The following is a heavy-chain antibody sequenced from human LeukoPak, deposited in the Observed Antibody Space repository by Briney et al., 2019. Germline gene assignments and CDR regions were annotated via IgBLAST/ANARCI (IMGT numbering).Heavy chain of an antibody. CDR2: TYYRSKWYY. V-gene: IGHV6-1*01. D-gene: IGHD1-26*01. CDR1: GDCVSSNSVA. Sequence: SQTLSLTCAISGDCVSSNSVAWNWIRQSPSRGLEWLGSTYYRSKWYYDYALSVKSRITINPDTSKNQFSLQLNSVTPEDTAVYYCARDRGSLRYYFDYWGQGTLVTVSS. CDR3: ARDRGSLRYYFDY. J-gene: IGHJ4*02.